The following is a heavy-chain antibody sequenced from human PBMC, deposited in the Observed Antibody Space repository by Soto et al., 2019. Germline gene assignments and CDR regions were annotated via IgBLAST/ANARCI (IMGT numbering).Heavy chain of an antibody. CDR2: FDPEDGET. D-gene: IGHD3-22*01. J-gene: IGHJ4*02. CDR1: GDTFSSYA. CDR3: ATGAPYDSSGYCPFDY. V-gene: IGHV1-24*01. Sequence: ASVKVSCKASGDTFSSYAISWVRQAPGQGLEWMGGFDPEDGETIYAQKFQGRVTMTEDTSTDTAYMELSSLRSEDTAVYYCATGAPYDSSGYCPFDYWGQGTLVTVSS.